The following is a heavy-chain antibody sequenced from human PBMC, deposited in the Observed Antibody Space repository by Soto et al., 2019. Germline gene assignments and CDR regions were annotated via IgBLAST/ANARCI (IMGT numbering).Heavy chain of an antibody. V-gene: IGHV4-39*01. CDR3: ARAEGYKYGPFNY. Sequence: SETLSLTCPVPGGSISSTYYYWGWIRQPPGRGLEWIGSIYYSGSTYYNPSLKSRVTMSVDTSKDQVSLKLSSVTAADTAVYYCARAEGYKYGPFNYRGQGTLVTSPQ. D-gene: IGHD5-18*01. CDR1: GGSISSTYYY. J-gene: IGHJ4*02. CDR2: IYYSGST.